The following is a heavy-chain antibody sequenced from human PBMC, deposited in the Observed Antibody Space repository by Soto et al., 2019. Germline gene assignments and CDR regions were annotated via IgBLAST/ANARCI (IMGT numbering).Heavy chain of an antibody. CDR3: AKGRGLWFGESSFDY. V-gene: IGHV3-23*01. CDR2: ISGSGHNT. J-gene: IGHJ4*02. D-gene: IGHD3-10*01. Sequence: GGSLRLSCAASGFIFSSHAMSWVRQAPGKGLEWVSSISGSGHNTYYADSVKGHFTISRDTSKNTLYLQMNNLRAEDTAVYFCAKGRGLWFGESSFDYWGPGTLVTVSS. CDR1: GFIFSSHA.